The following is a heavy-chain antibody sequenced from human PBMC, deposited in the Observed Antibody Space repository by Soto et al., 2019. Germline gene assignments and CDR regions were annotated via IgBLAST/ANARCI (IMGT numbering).Heavy chain of an antibody. CDR2: IKQDGSEK. CDR3: ARDNVASSNYYYYGMDV. J-gene: IGHJ6*02. D-gene: IGHD2-2*01. CDR1: TFTFTDFW. Sequence: GSLRLSCAASTFTFTDFWMTWVRQAPGKGLEWVANIKQDGSEKYYVDSVKGRFTISRDNAKNSLYLQMNSLRAEDTAVYYCARDNVASSNYYYYGMDVWGQGTTVTVSS. V-gene: IGHV3-7*01.